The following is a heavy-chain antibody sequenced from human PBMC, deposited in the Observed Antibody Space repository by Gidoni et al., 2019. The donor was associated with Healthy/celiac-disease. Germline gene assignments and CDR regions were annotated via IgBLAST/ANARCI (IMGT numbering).Heavy chain of an antibody. V-gene: IGHV3-33*01. J-gene: IGHJ6*04. CDR2: IWYDGSNK. Sequence: QVQPVESGGCVVQPGRSLRLSCAASGFTFSSYGMHWVRQAPGKWLEWVAVIWYDGSNKYYADSVKGRFTISRDNSKNTLYLQMNSLRAEDTAVYYCARDRGCSGGSLCEVLDVWGKGTTVTVSS. CDR3: ARDRGCSGGSLCEVLDV. CDR1: GFTFSSYG. D-gene: IGHD2-15*01.